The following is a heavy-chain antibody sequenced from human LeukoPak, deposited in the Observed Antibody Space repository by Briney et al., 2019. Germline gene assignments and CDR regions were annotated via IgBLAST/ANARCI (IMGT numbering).Heavy chain of an antibody. D-gene: IGHD3-9*01. V-gene: IGHV4-39*01. CDR1: GGSISSSSYY. J-gene: IGHJ4*02. Sequence: SETLPLTCTVSGGSISSSSYYWGWIRQPPGKGLEWFGSIYYSGSTYYNPSLKSRVTISVDTSKNQSSLKLSSVTAADTAVYYCARQGYYHILTDYSATYYFDYWGQGTLVTVSS. CDR3: ARQGYYHILTDYSATYYFDY. CDR2: IYYSGST.